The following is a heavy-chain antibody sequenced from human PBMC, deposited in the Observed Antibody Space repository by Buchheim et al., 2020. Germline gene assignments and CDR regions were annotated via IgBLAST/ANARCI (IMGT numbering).Heavy chain of an antibody. D-gene: IGHD4-17*01. CDR2: IHYSGST. V-gene: IGHV4-59*08. Sequence: QVQLQESGPGLVKPSETLSLTCTVSGGSISSYYWSWIRQPPGGGLECIAYIHYSGSTKYNPSLKSRVTISVDTSKHQVSLKVSSVTAADTAVYYCARQGHYGDYDNWGQGTL. CDR3: ARQGHYGDYDN. CDR1: GGSISSYY. J-gene: IGHJ4*02.